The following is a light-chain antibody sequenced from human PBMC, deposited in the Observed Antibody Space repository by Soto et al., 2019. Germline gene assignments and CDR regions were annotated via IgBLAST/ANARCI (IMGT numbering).Light chain of an antibody. CDR1: QSVSSSY. Sequence: EIVLTQSPGTLSLSPGERATLSCRASQSVSSSYLAWYQQKPGRAPRLLIHGASSRATGIPDRFSGSGSGTDFTLTISRLEPEDFAVYYCQQYGSSPPNTFGQGTNLEIK. J-gene: IGKJ2*01. CDR2: GAS. V-gene: IGKV3-20*01. CDR3: QQYGSSPPNT.